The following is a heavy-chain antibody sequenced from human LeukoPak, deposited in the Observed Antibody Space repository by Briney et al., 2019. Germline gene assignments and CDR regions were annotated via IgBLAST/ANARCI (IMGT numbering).Heavy chain of an antibody. CDR3: AKAKLDYYYYYYMDV. CDR1: GFTISGYW. Sequence: PGGSLRLSCAASGFTISGYWMTWVRQAPGKGLEWVAFIRYDGSNKYYADSVKGRFTISRDNSKNTLYLQMNSLRAEDTAVYYCAKAKLDYYYYYYMDVWGKGTTVTISS. J-gene: IGHJ6*03. CDR2: IRYDGSNK. V-gene: IGHV3-30*02.